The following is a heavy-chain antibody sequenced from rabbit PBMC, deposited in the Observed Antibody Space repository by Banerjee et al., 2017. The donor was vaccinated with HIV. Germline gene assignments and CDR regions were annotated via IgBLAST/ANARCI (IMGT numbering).Heavy chain of an antibody. D-gene: IGHD6-1*01. Sequence: QEQVVESGGGLVQPEGSLTLTCTDSGFSFSYSYYMCWVRQAQGKGLEWIACIDAGSIGSTYYASWAKGRFTISKTSSTTVTLEMTSLTAADTATYFCARGGAGYVGYGYAIDYFNLWGPGTLVTVS. CDR3: ARGGAGYVGYGYAIDYFNL. CDR2: IDAGSIGST. V-gene: IGHV1S45*01. CDR1: GFSFSYSYY. J-gene: IGHJ4*01.